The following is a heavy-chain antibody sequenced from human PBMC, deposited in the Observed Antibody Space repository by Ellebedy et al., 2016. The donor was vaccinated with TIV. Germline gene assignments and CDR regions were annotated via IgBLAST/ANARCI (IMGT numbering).Heavy chain of an antibody. CDR2: IKQDGSEK. D-gene: IGHD5-12*01. Sequence: GGSLRLSCAASGFTFSNYWMKWVRQAPGKGLEWVANIKQDGSEKYYVDSVKGRFTISRDKAKNSLFLQMNSLRVEDTAVYFCARGGYGRPFDCWGQGTLVTVSS. CDR1: GFTFSNYW. CDR3: ARGGYGRPFDC. J-gene: IGHJ4*02. V-gene: IGHV3-7*03.